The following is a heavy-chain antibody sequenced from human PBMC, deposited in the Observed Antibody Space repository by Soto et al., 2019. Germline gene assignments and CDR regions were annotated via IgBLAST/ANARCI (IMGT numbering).Heavy chain of an antibody. CDR2: ISYDGSNK. Sequence: QVQLVESGGGVVQPGRSLRLSCAASGFTFSSYAMHWVRQAPGKGLEWVAVISYDGSNKYYADSVKGRFTISRDNSKNTLYLQMYSLRAEDTAVYYCASGLNYYDSSGYPQFDYWGHVTLVTVSS. CDR1: GFTFSSYA. V-gene: IGHV3-30-3*01. J-gene: IGHJ4*01. D-gene: IGHD3-22*01. CDR3: ASGLNYYDSSGYPQFDY.